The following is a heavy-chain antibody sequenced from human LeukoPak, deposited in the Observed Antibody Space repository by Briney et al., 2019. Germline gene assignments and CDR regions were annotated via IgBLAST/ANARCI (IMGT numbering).Heavy chain of an antibody. CDR1: GFTSTSYE. J-gene: IGHJ6*03. CDR2: ISSSGSTI. CDR3: AELVITMIGGV. D-gene: IGHD3-10*02. Sequence: GRSLCPSCALSGFTSTSYEIGWVRQAPGEGLEWVSYISSSGSTICYADSVKGRFTISRDNAKNSLYLQMNSRRAEDTAVYYCAELVITMIGGVWGKGTTVTIS. V-gene: IGHV3-48*03.